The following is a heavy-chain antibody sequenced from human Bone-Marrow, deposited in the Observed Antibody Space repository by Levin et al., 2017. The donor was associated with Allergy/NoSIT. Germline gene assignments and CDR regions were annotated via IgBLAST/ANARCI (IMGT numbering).Heavy chain of an antibody. CDR2: IGGSSSNI. CDR1: GFIFSTYS. CDR3: ARDSAYAFDF. J-gene: IGHJ3*01. Sequence: PGGSLRLSCAASGFIFSTYSMNWVRQAPGKGLEWVSYIGGSSSNIFYADSVKGRFTISRDNAKNSLYLQMSSLRDEDTAVYYCARDSAYAFDFWGRGTMVTVSS. V-gene: IGHV3-48*02.